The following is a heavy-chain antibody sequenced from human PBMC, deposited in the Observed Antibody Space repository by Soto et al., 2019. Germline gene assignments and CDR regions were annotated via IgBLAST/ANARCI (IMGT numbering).Heavy chain of an antibody. J-gene: IGHJ4*02. CDR2: IYYHGSA. V-gene: IGHV4-59*08. D-gene: IGHD5-12*01. CDR1: GFTFSSYA. CDR3: ARHYGDGYDYVDY. Sequence: GSLRLSCAASGFTFSSYAMSWVRQPPGKGLEWIGNIYYHGSASYNPSLKSRVTMSVDTSKNQFSLKLSSVTAADTAVYYCARHYGDGYDYVDYWGQGTLVTVSS.